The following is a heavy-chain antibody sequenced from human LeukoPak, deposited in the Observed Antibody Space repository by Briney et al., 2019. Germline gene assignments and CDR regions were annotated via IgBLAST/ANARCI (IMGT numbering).Heavy chain of an antibody. CDR3: ARAFDYVRSVDY. V-gene: IGHV1-2*02. D-gene: IGHD4-17*01. CDR1: GYTFTGYY. CDR2: INPNSGGT. J-gene: IGHJ4*02. Sequence: ASVKVSCKASGYTFTGYYMHWVRQAPGQGLEWMGWINPNSGGTNYAQKFQGRVTMTRDTSISTAYMELSRLRSDDTAVYYCARAFDYVRSVDYWGQGTLVTVSS.